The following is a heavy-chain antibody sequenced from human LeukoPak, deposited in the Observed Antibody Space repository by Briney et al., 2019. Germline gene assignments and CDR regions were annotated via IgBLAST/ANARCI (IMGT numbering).Heavy chain of an antibody. CDR3: AKDDGDYEYYYYGMDV. J-gene: IGHJ6*02. Sequence: GGSLRLSCAASGFTFSSYAMSWVRQGPGKGLEWVSAISGSGTNTYYADSVKGRFTISRDNSKNTLYLQMNSLRVEDTALYYCAKDDGDYEYYYYGMDVWGQGTTVTVSS. CDR2: ISGSGTNT. V-gene: IGHV3-23*01. D-gene: IGHD4-17*01. CDR1: GFTFSSYA.